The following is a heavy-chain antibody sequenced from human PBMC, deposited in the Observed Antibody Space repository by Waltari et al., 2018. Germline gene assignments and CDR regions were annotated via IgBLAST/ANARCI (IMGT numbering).Heavy chain of an antibody. CDR1: GFTFTTYS. CDR3: AGIRRGYWFFDL. J-gene: IGHJ2*01. Sequence: DVQLVESGGGLVQPGGSLRLSCAASGFTFTTYSMNWVRQAPGKGLEGNAYIRSSSDWIYAADSVKGRFTISRDNAKNSVYLQMNSLRADDTAVYYCAGIRRGYWFFDLWGRGTLVTVSS. CDR2: IRSSSDWI. D-gene: IGHD3-10*01. V-gene: IGHV3-48*04.